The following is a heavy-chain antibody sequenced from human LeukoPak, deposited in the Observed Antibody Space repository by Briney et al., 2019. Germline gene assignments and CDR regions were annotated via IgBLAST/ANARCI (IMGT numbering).Heavy chain of an antibody. Sequence: GASVKVSCKASGYTFTSYGISWVRQAPGQGLEWMGWISAYNGNTNYAQKLQGRVTMTTDTSTSTAYMELRSLRSDDTAVYYCARVGPRITMIVVEDYYYMDVWGKGTTVTVSS. J-gene: IGHJ6*03. V-gene: IGHV1-18*01. D-gene: IGHD3-22*01. CDR1: GYTFTSYG. CDR3: ARVGPRITMIVVEDYYYMDV. CDR2: ISAYNGNT.